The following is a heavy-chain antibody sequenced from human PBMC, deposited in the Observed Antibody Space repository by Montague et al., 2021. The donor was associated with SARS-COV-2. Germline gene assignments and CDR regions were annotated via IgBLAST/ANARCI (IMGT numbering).Heavy chain of an antibody. CDR1: GGSIGPYY. CDR3: ARWGEYYDSPYYYYAMDV. CDR2: TSYSGST. J-gene: IGHJ6*02. V-gene: IGHV4-59*12. D-gene: IGHD3-3*01. Sequence: SETLSLTCTVSGGSIGPYYWSWIRQSPGKVLECIGYTSYSGSTDYNPSLKSRVTISIDTSKNQFSLKLSSVTAADTAVYYCARWGEYYDSPYYYYAMDVWGQGTTVTVSS.